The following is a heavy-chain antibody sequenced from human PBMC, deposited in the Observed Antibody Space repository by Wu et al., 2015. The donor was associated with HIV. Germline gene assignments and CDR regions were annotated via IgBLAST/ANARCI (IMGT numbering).Heavy chain of an antibody. CDR2: ISPRTGDT. CDR1: QYTLTGYY. V-gene: IGHV1-2*02. D-gene: IGHD1-1*01. J-gene: IGHJ3*01. Sequence: QVQLEQSGAEVKTPGASVRVSCKASQYTLTGYYLHWVRQAPGQGLEWMGWISPRTGDTNYAATFQGRVTMTRDTSTNTAYMEVNSLRHEDTAMYYCARWEELQLGNSFDXWGQGTMVIVSS. CDR3: ARWEELQLGNSFDX.